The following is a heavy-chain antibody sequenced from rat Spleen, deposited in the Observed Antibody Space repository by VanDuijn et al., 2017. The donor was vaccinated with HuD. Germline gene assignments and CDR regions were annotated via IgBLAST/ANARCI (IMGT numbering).Heavy chain of an antibody. CDR3: AREGATLDY. CDR1: GVIFSYYY. V-gene: IGHV5-50*01. CDR2: IYYDSSKI. D-gene: IGHD1-1*01. Sequence: EVQLVESGGGLVQPGGSLKLSCEVSGVIFSYYYMAWVRQAPKKGLEWIAMIYYDSSKIYYADTVKGRFTISRDNSKNTLYLEMNSLTSEDTATYYCAREGATLDYWGQGVMVTVSS. J-gene: IGHJ2*01.